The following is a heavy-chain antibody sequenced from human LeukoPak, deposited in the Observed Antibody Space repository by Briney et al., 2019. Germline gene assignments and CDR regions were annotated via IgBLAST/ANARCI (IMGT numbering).Heavy chain of an antibody. J-gene: IGHJ3*02. CDR3: ARDILTGPPSAFDI. D-gene: IGHD3-9*01. Sequence: ASVKVSCKASGGTFSSYAISWVRQAPGQRLEWMGWINAGNGNTKYSQKFQGRVTITRDTSASTAYMELSSLRSEDTAVYYCARDILTGPPSAFDIWGQGTMVTVSS. CDR1: GGTFSSYA. CDR2: INAGNGNT. V-gene: IGHV1-3*01.